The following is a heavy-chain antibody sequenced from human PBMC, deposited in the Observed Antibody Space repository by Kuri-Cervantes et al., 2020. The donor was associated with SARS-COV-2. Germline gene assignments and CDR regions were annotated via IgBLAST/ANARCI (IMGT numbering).Heavy chain of an antibody. Sequence: GGSLRLSCAASGFTFSNSDMNWVRQAPGKGLEWLSSITGNGVYIYYADSVKGRFTVSRDNAQKSLYLQMNSLRVEDTAVYYCARDIRDAIVPAAIAYWGQGTLVTVSS. V-gene: IGHV3-21*01. CDR3: ARDIRDAIVPAAIAY. CDR1: GFTFSNSD. D-gene: IGHD2-2*01. CDR2: ITGNGVYI. J-gene: IGHJ4*02.